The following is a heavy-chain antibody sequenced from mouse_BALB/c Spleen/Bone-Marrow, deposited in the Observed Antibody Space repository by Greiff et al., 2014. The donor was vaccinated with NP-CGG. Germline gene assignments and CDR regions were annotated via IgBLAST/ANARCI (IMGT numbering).Heavy chain of an antibody. CDR3: ARGGCNVGPDALGCWGQGGGGTVC. J-gene: IGHJ1*01. Sequence: VQLQQSGPEVVKPGALVKISCKASGYTFTSYDINWVKQRPGQGLEWIGWIYPGDGSTKYNEKFRGKATLTADKSSSTAYMELSGVASENCGVYFCARGGCNVGPDALGCWGQGGGGTVCWGEAT. D-gene: IGHD3-3*01. V-gene: IGHV1S56*01. CDR1: GYTFTSYD. CDR2: IYPGDGST.